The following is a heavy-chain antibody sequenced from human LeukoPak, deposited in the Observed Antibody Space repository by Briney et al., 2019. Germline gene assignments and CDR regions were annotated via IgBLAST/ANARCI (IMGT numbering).Heavy chain of an antibody. CDR3: ARFIGSGSYYNLDY. V-gene: IGHV1-2*02. CDR2: INPNSGGT. CDR1: GYTFTGYY. D-gene: IGHD3-10*01. J-gene: IGHJ4*02. Sequence: ASVKVSCKASGYTFTGYYMHWVRQTPGQGLKWMGWINPNSGGTNYAQKFQGRVTMTRDTSISTAYMELSRLRSDDTAVYYCARFIGSGSYYNLDYWGQGTLVTVSS.